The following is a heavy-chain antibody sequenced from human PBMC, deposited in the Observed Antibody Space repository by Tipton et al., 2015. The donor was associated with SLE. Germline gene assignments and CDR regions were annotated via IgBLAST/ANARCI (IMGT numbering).Heavy chain of an antibody. CDR3: TRGTYGYNS. D-gene: IGHD3-16*01. CDR2: ISTSGNT. J-gene: IGHJ4*02. CDR1: GASISSYY. Sequence: TLSLTCTVSGASISSYYWGWIRQPAGKGLAWIGRISTSGNTNYSPTLKSRVTMSVDTSKNLLSLKLSSVTAADTAIYYCTRGTYGYNSWGRGTLVTVSS. V-gene: IGHV4-4*07.